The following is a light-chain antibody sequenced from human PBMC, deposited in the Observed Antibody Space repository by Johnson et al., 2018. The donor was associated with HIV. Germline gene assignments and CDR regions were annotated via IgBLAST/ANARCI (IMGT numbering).Light chain of an antibody. CDR3: GAWDSSLTTDV. Sequence: QSVLTQPPSVSAAPGQEVTISCSGSSSNIGNTYVSWYQQLPGTAPKLLIYENSKRPSGIPDRFSGSQSGTSATLDITGLQTGDEAEYYCGAWDSSLTTDVFVTGTTVTVL. CDR2: ENS. CDR1: SSNIGNTY. V-gene: IGLV1-51*02. J-gene: IGLJ1*01.